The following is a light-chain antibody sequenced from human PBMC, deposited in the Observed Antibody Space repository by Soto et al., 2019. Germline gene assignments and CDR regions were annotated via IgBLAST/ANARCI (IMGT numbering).Light chain of an antibody. Sequence: ESALTQYPGTQSLSPGGRATRSCRSSQSVSSSFLAWYQQKPGQAPRLLIYAASRRATGIPDRFSGSGSGTDFTLTISRLEPEDFALYYCQQYHTSPLTFGQGTKVDIK. CDR2: AAS. CDR1: QSVSSSF. CDR3: QQYHTSPLT. V-gene: IGKV3-20*01. J-gene: IGKJ1*01.